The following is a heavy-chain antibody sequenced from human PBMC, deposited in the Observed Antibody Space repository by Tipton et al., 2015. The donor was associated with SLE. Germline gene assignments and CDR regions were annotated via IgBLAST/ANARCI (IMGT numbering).Heavy chain of an antibody. V-gene: IGHV4-4*07. CDR2: IYTSGGT. D-gene: IGHD3-3*01. CDR1: GGSISSYY. Sequence: TLSLTCTVSGGSISSYYWSWIRQPAGKGLDGIGRIYTSGGTYYNPPLKSRVTISIDTSKNQFSLKLSSVTAADTAVYYCARRDQLLRSLAYYYYMDVWGKGTTVTVSS. J-gene: IGHJ6*03. CDR3: ARRDQLLRSLAYYYYMDV.